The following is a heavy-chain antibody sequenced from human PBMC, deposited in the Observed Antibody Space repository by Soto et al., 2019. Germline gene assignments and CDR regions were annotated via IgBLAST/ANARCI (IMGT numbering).Heavy chain of an antibody. CDR1: GFTFDDYA. V-gene: IGHV3-9*01. D-gene: IGHD3-10*01. CDR2: ISWNSGSI. Sequence: PGGSLRLSCAASGFTFDDYAMHWVRQAPGKCLEWVSGISWNSGSIGYADSVKGRFTISRDNAKNSLYLQMNSLRAEDTALYYCAKDMGLGVRGVITDYYGMDVWGQGTTVTVSS. J-gene: IGHJ6*02. CDR3: AKDMGLGVRGVITDYYGMDV.